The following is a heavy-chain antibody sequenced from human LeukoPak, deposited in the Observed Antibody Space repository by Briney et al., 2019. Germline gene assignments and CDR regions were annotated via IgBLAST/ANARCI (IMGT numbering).Heavy chain of an antibody. V-gene: IGHV4-59*08. CDR3: ARYYCSGGSCYHPGFDY. J-gene: IGHJ4*02. CDR2: TYYSGST. CDR1: GGSIGSYY. Sequence: SETLSLTCTVSGGSIGSYYWSWIRQPPGKGLEWIGYTYYSGSTNYNPSLKSRVTISVDTSKNQFSLKLTSVTAADTAVYYCARYYCSGGSCYHPGFDYWGQGTLVTVPS. D-gene: IGHD2-15*01.